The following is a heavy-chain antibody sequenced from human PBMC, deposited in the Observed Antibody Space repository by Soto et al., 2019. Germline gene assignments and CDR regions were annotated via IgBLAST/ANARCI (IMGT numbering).Heavy chain of an antibody. CDR2: ISSSSIYI. Sequence: EVQLVESGGGVVKPGGSLRLSCAASGFTFSSYSMNWVRQPPGKGLEWVSSISSSSIYIYYAYSVKGEFTISRDNAKNSLYLQMNSLRAEDTAVYYCARDLIEQAARWYYYYGMDVWGQGNTVTVSS. J-gene: IGHJ6*02. V-gene: IGHV3-21*01. CDR1: GFTFSSYS. CDR3: ARDLIEQAARWYYYYGMDV. D-gene: IGHD2-2*01.